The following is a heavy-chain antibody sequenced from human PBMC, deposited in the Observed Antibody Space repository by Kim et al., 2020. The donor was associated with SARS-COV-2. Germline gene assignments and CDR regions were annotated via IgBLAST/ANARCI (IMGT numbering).Heavy chain of an antibody. D-gene: IGHD3-3*01. Sequence: GGSLRLSCAASGFTFSSYAMSWVRQAPGKGLEWVSAISGSGGSTYYADSVKGRFTISRDNSKNTLYLQMNSLRAEDTAVYYCAKDTHYDFWSGYQFDPWGQGTLVTVSS. V-gene: IGHV3-23*01. CDR3: AKDTHYDFWSGYQFDP. J-gene: IGHJ5*02. CDR1: GFTFSSYA. CDR2: ISGSGGST.